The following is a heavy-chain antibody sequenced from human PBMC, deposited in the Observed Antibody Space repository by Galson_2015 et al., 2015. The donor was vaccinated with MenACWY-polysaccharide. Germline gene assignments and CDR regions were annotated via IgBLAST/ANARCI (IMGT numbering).Heavy chain of an antibody. CDR1: AFTVSSNH. Sequence: SLRLSCAASAFTVSSNHMSWVRQAPGKGLEWVSVIYSGGSTYYADSVKGRFTISRDNSKNTLYLKMNSLRAEDTALYYCARLAVDNYFDYWGQGTLVAVS. D-gene: IGHD6-19*01. CDR3: ARLAVDNYFDY. V-gene: IGHV3-66*01. CDR2: IYSGGST. J-gene: IGHJ4*02.